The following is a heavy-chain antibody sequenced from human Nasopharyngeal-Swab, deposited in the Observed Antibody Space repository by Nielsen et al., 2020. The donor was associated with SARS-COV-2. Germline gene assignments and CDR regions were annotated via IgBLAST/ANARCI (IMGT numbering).Heavy chain of an antibody. CDR2: IYYSGST. CDR3: ARFISQAGSFDY. V-gene: IGHV4-61*01. J-gene: IGHJ4*02. CDR1: GGSVSSGSYY. D-gene: IGHD6-13*01. Sequence: GSLRLSCTVSGGSVSSGSYYWSWIRQPPGKGLEWIGYIYYSGSTNYNPSLKSRVTISVDTSKNQFSLKLSSVTAADTAVYYCARFISQAGSFDYWGQGTLVTVSS.